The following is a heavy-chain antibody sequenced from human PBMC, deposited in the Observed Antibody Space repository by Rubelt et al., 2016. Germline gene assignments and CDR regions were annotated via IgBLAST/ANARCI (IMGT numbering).Heavy chain of an antibody. J-gene: IGHJ4*02. CDR2: IYYSGST. CDR3: ARARSGYYIYFDY. CDR1: GGSISSSSYY. Sequence: QLQLQESGPGLVKPSETLSLTCTVSGGSISSSSYYWGWIRQPPGKGLEWIGSIYYSGSTYYNPSLKSGVTISVDTSKNQFSLKLSSVTAADTAVYYCARARSGYYIYFDYWGQGTLVTVSS. D-gene: IGHD3-22*01. V-gene: IGHV4-39*01.